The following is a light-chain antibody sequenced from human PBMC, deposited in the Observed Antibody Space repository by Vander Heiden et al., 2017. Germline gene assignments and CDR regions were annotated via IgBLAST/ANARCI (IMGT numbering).Light chain of an antibody. Sequence: QSVLTQPPSVSAAPGQKVTISCSGGSSTIGKNYVSWYQQLPGTAPKLLLYDNKKRPSGIPDRFSASKSGTSATLGITGLQTGDEADYYCGTWDSSLSAYVFGTGTKVTAL. CDR2: DNK. J-gene: IGLJ1*01. CDR3: GTWDSSLSAYV. V-gene: IGLV1-51*01. CDR1: SSTIGKNY.